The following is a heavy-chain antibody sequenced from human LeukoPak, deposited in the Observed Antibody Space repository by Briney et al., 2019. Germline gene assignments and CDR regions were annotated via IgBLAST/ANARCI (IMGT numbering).Heavy chain of an antibody. D-gene: IGHD6-19*01. CDR2: INPGGGST. J-gene: IGHJ4*02. CDR3: ASDGCSSGWYVLDY. V-gene: IGHV1-46*01. CDR1: GYTFISHY. Sequence: ASVKVSCKASGYTFISHYMHWVRQAPGQGLEWMGIINPGGGSTSYVQKFQGRVTMTRDTSTSTVYMELSSLRSEDTAVYYCASDGCSSGWYVLDYWGQGTLVTVSP.